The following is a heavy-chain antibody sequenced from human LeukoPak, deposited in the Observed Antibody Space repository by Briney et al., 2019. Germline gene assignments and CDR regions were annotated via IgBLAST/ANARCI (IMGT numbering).Heavy chain of an antibody. D-gene: IGHD1-26*01. CDR2: IYYSGST. CDR3: ARLGGAPSYSDY. Sequence: SETLSLTCTVSGGSISSTSYYWGWIRQPPGKGLEWIGSIYYSGSTYYNPSLKSRVTISVDTSKNQFSLKLSSVTAADTAVYYCARLGGAPSYSDYWGQGTLVTVSS. J-gene: IGHJ4*02. CDR1: GGSISSTSYY. V-gene: IGHV4-39*01.